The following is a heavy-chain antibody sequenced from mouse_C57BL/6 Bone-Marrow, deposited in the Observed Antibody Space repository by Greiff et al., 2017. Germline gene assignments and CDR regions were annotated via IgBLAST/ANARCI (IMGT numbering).Heavy chain of an antibody. J-gene: IGHJ2*01. CDR2: IFPGSGST. V-gene: IGHV1-75*01. CDR3: ARSEIYYGNYVLYFDG. D-gene: IGHD2-1*01. Sequence: VQLQQSGPELVKPGASVKISCKASGYTFTAYYINWVKQRPGQGLEWIGWIFPGSGSTYYNEKFKGKATLTVDKSSSTAYMLLSSLTSEDSAVYFCARSEIYYGNYVLYFDGWGKGTTLTVSS. CDR1: GYTFTAYY.